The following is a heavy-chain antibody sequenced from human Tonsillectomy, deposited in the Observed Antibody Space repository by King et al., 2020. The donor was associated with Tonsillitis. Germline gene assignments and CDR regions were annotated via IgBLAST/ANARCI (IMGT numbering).Heavy chain of an antibody. Sequence: VQLVESGGGVVQPGRSLRLSCAASGFTFSSYGMHWVRQAPGKGLEWVAVIWYDGSNKYSADSVKGRFTISRDNSKNTLYLQMNSLRAEDTAVYYCARAQGRYESRGYRTRRHMAVWGKGPTVPASS. CDR2: IWYDGSNK. J-gene: IGHJ6*03. V-gene: IGHV3-33*08. D-gene: IGHD3-22*01. CDR3: ARAQGRYESRGYRTRRHMAV. CDR1: GFTFSSYG.